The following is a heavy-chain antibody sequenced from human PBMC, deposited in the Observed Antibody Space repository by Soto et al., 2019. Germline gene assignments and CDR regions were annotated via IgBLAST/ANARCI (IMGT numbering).Heavy chain of an antibody. J-gene: IGHJ6*02. CDR1: GCTFSSYT. CDR2: IIPILGIA. D-gene: IGHD6-19*01. CDR3: AKASGGWFDYYYYAMDV. V-gene: IGHV1-69*02. Sequence: SVKLSCKASGCTFSSYTISWVRQAPGQGLEWMGRIIPILGIANYAQKFQGRVTITADKSTSTAYMELNSVRVEDTALYYCAKASGGWFDYYYYAMDVWGQGTTVTVSS.